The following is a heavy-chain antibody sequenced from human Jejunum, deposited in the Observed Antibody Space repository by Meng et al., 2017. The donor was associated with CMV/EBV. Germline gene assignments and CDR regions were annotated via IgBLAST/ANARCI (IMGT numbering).Heavy chain of an antibody. CDR3: ARFIPAPQGGDY. D-gene: IGHD6-6*01. Sequence: ASGYTFTDYYIPWVRQAPGQGLEWMGWLNPSTGGTVYAPNFQGRVTMTRYTSFSTAYLEMNSLTSDDTAVYYCARFIPAPQGGDYWGQGTLVTVSS. CDR1: GYTFTDYY. CDR2: LNPSTGGT. J-gene: IGHJ4*02. V-gene: IGHV1-2*02.